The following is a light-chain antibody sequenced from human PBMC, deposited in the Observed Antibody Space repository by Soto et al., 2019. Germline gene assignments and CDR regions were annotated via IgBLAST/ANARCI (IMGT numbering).Light chain of an antibody. Sequence: EIVMTQSPATLSVSPGERATLSCRASQSVSSNLAWYQQKPGQAHRLLIYGASTRATGIPARFSGSGSGTEFTLTIRRLQSEDFAVYYCQQYNNWPPGTFGQGNQVDIK. CDR1: QSVSSN. CDR3: QQYNNWPPGT. J-gene: IGKJ1*01. V-gene: IGKV3-15*01. CDR2: GAS.